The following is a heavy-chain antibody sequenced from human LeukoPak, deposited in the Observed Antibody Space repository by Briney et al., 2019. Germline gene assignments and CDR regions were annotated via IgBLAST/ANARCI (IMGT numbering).Heavy chain of an antibody. V-gene: IGHV3-66*01. CDR1: GFTVITNY. CDR3: ARDPLTHDAFDI. CDR2: IFSVGST. Sequence: GGSLRLSCAAPGFTVITNYMSGVRQAPGKGLGWVSVIFSVGSTDYTHSVRSRFTIYRDNSKNTLYLQMNSLRAEDTAVYYCARDPLTHDAFDIWREGTKVSVSS. J-gene: IGHJ3*02.